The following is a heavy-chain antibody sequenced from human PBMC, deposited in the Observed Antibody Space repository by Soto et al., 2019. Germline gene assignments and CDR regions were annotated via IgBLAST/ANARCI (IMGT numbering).Heavy chain of an antibody. CDR2: IIPIFGTA. Sequence: QVQLVQSGAGVKKPGSSVKVSCKASGGSFSSYAISWVRQAPGQGLEWMGGIIPIFGTANYAQKFQGRVTITADESTSTAYMELSSLRSEDTAVYYCAREVPVAGTGAYYYGLDVWGQGTTVTVSS. D-gene: IGHD6-19*01. V-gene: IGHV1-69*01. CDR1: GGSFSSYA. CDR3: AREVPVAGTGAYYYGLDV. J-gene: IGHJ6*02.